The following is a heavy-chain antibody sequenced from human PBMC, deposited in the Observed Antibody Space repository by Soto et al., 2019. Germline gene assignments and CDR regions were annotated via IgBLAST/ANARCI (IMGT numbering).Heavy chain of an antibody. CDR3: VRWNGFGDQ. CDR2: FSGGGGGT. J-gene: IGHJ4*02. D-gene: IGHD1-1*01. CDR1: GFILSDYG. Sequence: EVQLLDSGGGLVQPGGSLRLSCAVSGFILSDYGVTWVRQAPGKGLEWVSGFSGGGGGTFYADSVKGRFTISRDDSKNTAYLQMNSLGVEDTAVYYCVRWNGFGDQWGQGTLVTVSS. V-gene: IGHV3-23*01.